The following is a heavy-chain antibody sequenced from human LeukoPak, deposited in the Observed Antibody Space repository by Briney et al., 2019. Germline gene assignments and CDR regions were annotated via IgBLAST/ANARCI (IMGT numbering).Heavy chain of an antibody. CDR2: INHSGST. V-gene: IGHV4-34*01. Sequence: SETLSLTCAVYGGSFSGYYWSWIRQPPGKGLEGMGEINHSGSTNYNPSLKSQVTISVDTSKNQFSLKLSCVTAADTAVYYCARGARYFDWARGYYYYYGMDVWGQGTTVTVSS. D-gene: IGHD3-9*01. CDR1: GGSFSGYY. J-gene: IGHJ6*02. CDR3: ARGARYFDWARGYYYYYGMDV.